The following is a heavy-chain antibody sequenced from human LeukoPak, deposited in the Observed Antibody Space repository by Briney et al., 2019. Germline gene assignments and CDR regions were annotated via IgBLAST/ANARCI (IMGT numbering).Heavy chain of an antibody. J-gene: IGHJ3*02. D-gene: IGHD3-9*01. CDR3: ARDGSYDILTGYYRDAFDI. CDR2: IISDGSTT. CDR1: GFIFSDYA. Sequence: GRSLRLSCAASGFIFSDYAMHWVRHAPGKGLVWVSRIISDGSTTDYTDSVRGRFSIYRDNAKNSLYLQMNSLRPNDTALYYCARDGSYDILTGYYRDAFDIWGQGTMVTVSS. V-gene: IGHV3-74*01.